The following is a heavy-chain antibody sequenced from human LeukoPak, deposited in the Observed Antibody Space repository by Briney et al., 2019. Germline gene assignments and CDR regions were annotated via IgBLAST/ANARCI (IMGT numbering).Heavy chain of an antibody. V-gene: IGHV1-18*01. Sequence: ASVKVSCKASGYTFTSYCISWVRQAPGQGLEWMGWISAYNGNTNYAQKLQGRVTMTTDTSTSTAYMELRSLRSDDTAVYYCARIHSSGWTNYYYYYMDVWGKGTTVTVSS. D-gene: IGHD6-19*01. CDR1: GYTFTSYC. CDR3: ARIHSSGWTNYYYYYMDV. CDR2: ISAYNGNT. J-gene: IGHJ6*03.